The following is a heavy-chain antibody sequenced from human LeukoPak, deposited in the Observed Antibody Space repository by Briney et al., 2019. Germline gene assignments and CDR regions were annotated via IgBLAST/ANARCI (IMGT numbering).Heavy chain of an antibody. Sequence: GGSLGPSCQAPGLTFISYWLSWVGKPPGRGLGGVPNIKQDGSEKYYVDSVKGRFTISRDNAKNSLYLQMNSLRAEDTAVYYCARESLVFDAFDIWGQGTMVTVSS. CDR3: ARESLVFDAFDI. V-gene: IGHV3-7*01. J-gene: IGHJ3*02. D-gene: IGHD2-2*01. CDR2: IKQDGSEK. CDR1: GLTFISYW.